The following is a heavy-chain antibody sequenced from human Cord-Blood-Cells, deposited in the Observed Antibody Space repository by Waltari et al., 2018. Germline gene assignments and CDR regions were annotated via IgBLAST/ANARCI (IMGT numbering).Heavy chain of an antibody. Sequence: QLQLQESGPGLVKPSETLSLTCTVSGGSISSSSYYWGWIRQPPGKGLEWIGSIYYSGSTYYNPSLKSRVTISVDTSKIQFSLKLSSVTAADTAVYYCARHWGGYCSSTSCYDNNWFDPWGQGTLVTVSS. CDR1: GGSISSSSYY. V-gene: IGHV4-39*01. CDR3: ARHWGGYCSSTSCYDNNWFDP. D-gene: IGHD2-2*01. J-gene: IGHJ5*02. CDR2: IYYSGST.